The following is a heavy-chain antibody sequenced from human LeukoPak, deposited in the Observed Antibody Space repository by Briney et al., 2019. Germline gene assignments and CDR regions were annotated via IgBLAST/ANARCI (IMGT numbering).Heavy chain of an antibody. J-gene: IGHJ3*02. CDR3: AREVGSSRAFDI. V-gene: IGHV3-11*05. CDR2: FDRGRDGK. Sequence: GGSLRLSCAGSGFMFSDYYMAWIRQTRGKGLQRVSFFDRGRDGKAHADSVQGRFTFSRDNDKNSLYLLLNSLTAEDTAVYYCAREVGSSRAFDIWGQGTMVTASS. D-gene: IGHD2-15*01. CDR1: GFMFSDYY.